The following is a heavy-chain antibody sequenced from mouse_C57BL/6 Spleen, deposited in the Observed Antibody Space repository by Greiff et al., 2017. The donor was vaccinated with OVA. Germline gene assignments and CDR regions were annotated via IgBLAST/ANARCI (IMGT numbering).Heavy chain of an antibody. CDR3: ARPSSVVEGDFDY. V-gene: IGHV1-80*01. CDR1: GYAFSSYW. J-gene: IGHJ2*01. D-gene: IGHD1-1*01. CDR2: IYPGDGDT. Sequence: QVQLQQSGAELVKPGASVKISCKASGYAFSSYWMNWVKQRPGKGLEWIGQIYPGDGDTNYKGKFKGKATMTADKASSTAFIQLSSLTSEDSAVYFCARPSSVVEGDFDYWGKGTTLTVSS.